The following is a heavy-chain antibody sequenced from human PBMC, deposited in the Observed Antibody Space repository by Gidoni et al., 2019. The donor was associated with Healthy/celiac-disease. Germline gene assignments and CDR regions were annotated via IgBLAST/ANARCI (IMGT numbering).Heavy chain of an antibody. Sequence: QLQLQESGPGLVKPSETLSLTCTVSGGSIRSSRYYWGWIRQPPGKGLEWIGRIYYSGSTYYNPSLKSRVTISVDTSKNQFSLKLSSVTAADTAVYYCARSPSRLLWFGELFQNWFDPWGQGTLVTVSS. CDR3: ARSPSRLLWFGELFQNWFDP. CDR1: GGSIRSSRYY. CDR2: IYYSGST. D-gene: IGHD3-10*01. J-gene: IGHJ5*02. V-gene: IGHV4-39*01.